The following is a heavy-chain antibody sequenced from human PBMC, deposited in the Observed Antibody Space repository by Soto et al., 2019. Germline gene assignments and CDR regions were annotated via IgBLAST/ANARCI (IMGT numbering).Heavy chain of an antibody. CDR1: GYSFTSYW. J-gene: IGHJ6*02. Sequence: GESLKISCKGSGYSFTSYWIGWVRQMPGKGLEWMGIIYPGDSDTRYSPSFQGQVTISADKSISTAYLQWSSLKASDTAMYYCARPAFQQNGVPATIRTNYYYGMDVWGQGTTVTVSS. D-gene: IGHD2-2*02. CDR2: IYPGDSDT. V-gene: IGHV5-51*01. CDR3: ARPAFQQNGVPATIRTNYYYGMDV.